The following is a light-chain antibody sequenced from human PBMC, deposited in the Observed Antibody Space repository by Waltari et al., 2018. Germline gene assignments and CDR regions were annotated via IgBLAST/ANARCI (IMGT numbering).Light chain of an antibody. Sequence: SSELTQDPAVSVALGQTVRITCQGASLRNYYANWYRQKPGQAPLLVMYGKNNRPSGIADRFSGSYSGDTASLTITGAQAEDEADYYCNSRDGNGNPFVFGPATKVTVL. CDR2: GKN. V-gene: IGLV3-19*01. CDR3: NSRDGNGNPFV. J-gene: IGLJ1*01. CDR1: SLRNYY.